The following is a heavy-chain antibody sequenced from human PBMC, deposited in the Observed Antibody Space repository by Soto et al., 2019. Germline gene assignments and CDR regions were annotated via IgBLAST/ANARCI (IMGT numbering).Heavy chain of an antibody. CDR1: GFTFSSYG. Sequence: QVQLVESGGGVVQPGRSLRLSCAASGFTFSSYGLHWVRQAPGKGLAWVAVISYDGNTKFYADSVKGRFTIPRANSKNTLYLQMISLSPEDTAVYYDGKDDPQNIPMVRVAYPTLGSMDAWGQGTTVTVSS. CDR3: GKDDPQNIPMVRVAYPTLGSMDA. J-gene: IGHJ6*02. D-gene: IGHD3-10*01. CDR2: ISYDGNTK. V-gene: IGHV3-30*18.